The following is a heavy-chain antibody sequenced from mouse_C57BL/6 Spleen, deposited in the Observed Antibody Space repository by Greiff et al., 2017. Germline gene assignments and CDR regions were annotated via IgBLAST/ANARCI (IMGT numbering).Heavy chain of an antibody. V-gene: IGHV5-16*01. J-gene: IGHJ4*01. CDR2: INYDGSST. CDR1: GFTFSDYY. D-gene: IGHD1-1*01. CDR3: ARNHYYGSSDYAIDY. Sequence: EVMLVESEGGLVQPGSSMKLSCTASGFTFSDYYMAWVRQVPEKGLEWVANINYDGSSTYYLDSLKSRFIISSDNAKNILYLQMSSLKSEDTATYYCARNHYYGSSDYAIDYWGQGTSVTVSS.